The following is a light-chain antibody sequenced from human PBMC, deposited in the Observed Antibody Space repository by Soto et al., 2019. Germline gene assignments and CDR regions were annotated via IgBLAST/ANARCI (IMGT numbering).Light chain of an antibody. CDR3: QQRGNWPWT. Sequence: EIVLTQSPATLSLSPGERATLSCRASQSVSSYLAWYQQKPGQAPRLLIYDASNRATGIPARFSGSGSWTDFTLTISSLEPEDFAVYYCQQRGNWPWTFGQGTKVEIK. CDR1: QSVSSY. V-gene: IGKV3-11*01. CDR2: DAS. J-gene: IGKJ1*01.